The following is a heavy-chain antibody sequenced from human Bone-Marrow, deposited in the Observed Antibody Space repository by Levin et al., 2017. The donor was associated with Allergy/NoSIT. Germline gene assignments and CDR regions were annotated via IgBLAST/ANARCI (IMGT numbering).Heavy chain of an antibody. CDR2: IYYSGST. Sequence: SETLSLTCTVSGGSISSDGYYWSWIRQPPGKGLEWIGYIYYSGSTYYNPSLKSRFTISIETSKNQFSLKLSPVTAADTAVYYCARVRMITHQYMDVWGKGTTVTVSS. CDR1: GGSISSDGYY. J-gene: IGHJ6*03. CDR3: ARVRMITHQYMDV. V-gene: IGHV4-30-4*01. D-gene: IGHD3-16*01.